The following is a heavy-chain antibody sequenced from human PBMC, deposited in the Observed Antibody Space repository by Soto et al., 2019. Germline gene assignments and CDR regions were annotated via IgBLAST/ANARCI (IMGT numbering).Heavy chain of an antibody. CDR3: ARDRPTLTTIHAFDI. J-gene: IGHJ3*02. Sequence: EVQLVESGGGVVRPGGSLRLSCAASGFTFDDYGMSWVRQAPGKGLEWVSGINWNGGSTRYADSVKGRFTIHRDNAKNSLYLQMNRLRAEDTALYYCARDRPTLTTIHAFDIWGQGTMVTVSS. CDR1: GFTFDDYG. V-gene: IGHV3-20*04. CDR2: INWNGGST. D-gene: IGHD4-17*01.